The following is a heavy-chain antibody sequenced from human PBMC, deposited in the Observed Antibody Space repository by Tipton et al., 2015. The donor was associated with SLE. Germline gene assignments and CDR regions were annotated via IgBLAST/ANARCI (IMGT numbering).Heavy chain of an antibody. V-gene: IGHV3-48*03. D-gene: IGHD5-24*01. J-gene: IGHJ3*02. CDR1: GFTFSTYE. CDR3: ARDRPEMATITGAFDI. CDR2: ISNSGSII. Sequence: SLRLSCAASGFTFSTYEMNWVRQAPGKGLEWVSYISNSGSIIYYADSVKGRFTISRDNAKNSLYLQMNSLRAEDTAVYYCARDRPEMATITGAFDIWGQGTMVTVSS.